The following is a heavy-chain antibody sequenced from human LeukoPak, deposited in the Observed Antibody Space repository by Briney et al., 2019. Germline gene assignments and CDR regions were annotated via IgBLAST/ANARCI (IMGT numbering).Heavy chain of an antibody. CDR1: GITFSSYW. J-gene: IGHJ4*02. CDR2: IKQDGSEK. CDR3: ASSPPYSSGWRPFDY. V-gene: IGHV3-7*01. D-gene: IGHD6-19*01. Sequence: GGSLRLSCAASGITFSSYWMSWVRQAPGKGLEWVANIKQDGSEKYYVDSVKGRFTISRDNAKNSLYLQMNSLRAEDTAVYYCASSPPYSSGWRPFDYWGQGTLVTVSS.